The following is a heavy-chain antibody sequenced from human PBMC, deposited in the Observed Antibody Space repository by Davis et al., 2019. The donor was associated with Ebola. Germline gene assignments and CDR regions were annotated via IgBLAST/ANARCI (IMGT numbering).Heavy chain of an antibody. V-gene: IGHV3-30*03. CDR1: GFWFSNYG. Sequence: GGSLRLSCAASGFWFSNYGIHWVRQAPGKGLEWVAFVSYDGSNKNYADSVKGRFTISRDNSKNTLSLQMNSLRAEDTAVYYCARDGNYYGSGSYGLDVWGRGTMVTVSS. CDR3: ARDGNYYGSGSYGLDV. J-gene: IGHJ6*04. CDR2: VSYDGSNK. D-gene: IGHD3-10*01.